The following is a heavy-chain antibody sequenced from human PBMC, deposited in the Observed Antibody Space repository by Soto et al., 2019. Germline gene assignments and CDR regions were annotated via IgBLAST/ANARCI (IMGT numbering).Heavy chain of an antibody. CDR3: ATATLWTHYFAY. D-gene: IGHD2-21*01. CDR2: FDPEDGET. V-gene: IGHV1-24*01. J-gene: IGHJ4*02. Sequence: ASVKVSCKVSGYTLTELSMHWVRQAPGKGLEWMGGFDPEDGETIYAQKFQGRVTMTEDTSTDTAYMELSSLRSEDTAVYYCATATLWTHYFAYWGQGTLVTVSS. CDR1: GYTLTELS.